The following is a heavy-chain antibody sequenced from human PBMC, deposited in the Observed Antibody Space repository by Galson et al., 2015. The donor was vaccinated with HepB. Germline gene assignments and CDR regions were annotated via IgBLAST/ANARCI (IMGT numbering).Heavy chain of an antibody. Sequence: SVKVSCKASGYTFTSYAMHWVRQAPGQRLEWMGWINAGNGNTKYSQKFQGRVTITRDTSASTAYMELSSLRSEDTAVYYCARAPRIAVAGGLWYFDLWGRGTLVTVSS. CDR2: INAGNGNT. J-gene: IGHJ2*01. V-gene: IGHV1-3*01. D-gene: IGHD6-19*01. CDR3: ARAPRIAVAGGLWYFDL. CDR1: GYTFTSYA.